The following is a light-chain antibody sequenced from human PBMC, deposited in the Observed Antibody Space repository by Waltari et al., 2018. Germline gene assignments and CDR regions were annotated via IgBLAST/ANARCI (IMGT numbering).Light chain of an antibody. CDR3: AAWDDSLSGRV. CDR2: RNN. V-gene: IGLV1-47*01. Sequence: QSVLTQPPSASGTPGQRITISCSGNRSNIGTHYVYWYQQLPATAPKLPTYRNNQRPLGVPDRFSGSKAGTSASRAISGLRSEDEADYYCAAWDDSLSGRVFGGGTKVTVL. CDR1: RSNIGTHY. J-gene: IGLJ3*02.